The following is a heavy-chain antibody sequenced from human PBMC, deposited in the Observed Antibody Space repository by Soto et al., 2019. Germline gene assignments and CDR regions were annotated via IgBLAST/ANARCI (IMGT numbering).Heavy chain of an antibody. D-gene: IGHD2-15*01. CDR3: ARMFHCSGGTCPFDY. CDR2: IDWDDDK. V-gene: IGHV2-70*04. J-gene: IGHJ4*02. Sequence: SGPTLVNPTQTLTLTCTFSGFSLSTSGMRVSWIRQPPGKALEWLARIDWDDDKFYNTSLKTRLTISKDSSKNQVVLTMTNMDPVDTATYYCARMFHCSGGTCPFDYWGQGALVSVSS. CDR1: GFSLSTSGMR.